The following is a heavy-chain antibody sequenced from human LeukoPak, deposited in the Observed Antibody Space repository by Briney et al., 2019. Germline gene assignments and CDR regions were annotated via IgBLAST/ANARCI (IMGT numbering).Heavy chain of an antibody. D-gene: IGHD6-19*01. V-gene: IGHV1-2*02. CDR3: AIDSSGSRYYFDY. CDR2: INPNSGGT. CDR1: GYTFTGYY. J-gene: IGHJ4*02. Sequence: ASVKVSCKASGYTFTGYYMHWVRQAPGQGLEWMGWINPNSGGTNYAQKFQGRVTMTRDTSISTAYMELSRLRSGDTAVYYCAIDSSGSRYYFDYWGQGTLVTVSS.